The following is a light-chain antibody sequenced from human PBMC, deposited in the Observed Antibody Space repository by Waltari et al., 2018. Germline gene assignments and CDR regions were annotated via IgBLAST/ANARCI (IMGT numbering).Light chain of an antibody. CDR1: RSDVGCYNY. J-gene: IGLJ2*01. Sequence: QSALTPPASVSGSPGQSITISCTGTRSDVGCYNYVSWYQQHPGKAPKLMIYDVSKRPSGVSNRFSGSKSGNTASLTISGLQAEDEADYYCSSYTSIRVVFGGGTKLTVL. CDR3: SSYTSIRVV. V-gene: IGLV2-14*01. CDR2: DVS.